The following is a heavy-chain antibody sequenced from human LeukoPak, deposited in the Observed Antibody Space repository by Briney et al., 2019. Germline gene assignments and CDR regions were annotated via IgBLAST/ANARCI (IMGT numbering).Heavy chain of an antibody. CDR2: ISSSGSTI. J-gene: IGHJ4*02. Sequence: PGGSLRLSCAASGFTFSDYYMSWIRQAPGKGLEWVSYISSSGSTIYYADSVKGRFTISRDNAKNSLYLQMNSLRAEDTAVYYCAQVQPQYSSSEDYFDYWGQGTLVTVSS. CDR1: GFTFSDYY. V-gene: IGHV3-11*04. CDR3: AQVQPQYSSSEDYFDY. D-gene: IGHD6-13*01.